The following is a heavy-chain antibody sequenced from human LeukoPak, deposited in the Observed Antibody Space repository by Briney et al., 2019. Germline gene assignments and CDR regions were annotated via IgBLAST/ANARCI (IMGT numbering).Heavy chain of an antibody. Sequence: SETLSLTCTVSGGSISSSSHYWGWIRQPPGKGLEWIGSIYYSGSTYYNPSLKSRVTISVDTSKNQFSLKLSSVTAADTAVYYCARPGVRGVIKAWFDPWGQGTLVTVSS. CDR3: ARPGVRGVIKAWFDP. CDR1: GGSISSSSHY. CDR2: IYYSGST. D-gene: IGHD3-10*01. J-gene: IGHJ5*02. V-gene: IGHV4-39*01.